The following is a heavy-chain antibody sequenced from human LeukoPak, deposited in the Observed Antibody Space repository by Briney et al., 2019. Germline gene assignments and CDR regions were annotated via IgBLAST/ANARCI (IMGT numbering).Heavy chain of an antibody. Sequence: SETLSLTSGVSGGSISSSSYYWGWIRQPPGKGLEWLGTIYYSGSTYYNPSLKSRVTISVDTSKNQFSLKLSSVNAADTAVYYCARLGWSSASGYYFDYWGQGTLVTVSS. J-gene: IGHJ4*02. V-gene: IGHV4-39*01. CDR3: ARLGWSSASGYYFDY. CDR2: IYYSGST. D-gene: IGHD6-19*01. CDR1: GGSISSSSYY.